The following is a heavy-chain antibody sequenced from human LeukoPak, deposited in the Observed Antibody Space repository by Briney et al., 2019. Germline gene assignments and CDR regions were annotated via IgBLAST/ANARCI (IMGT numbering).Heavy chain of an antibody. Sequence: GGSLRLSCAASGFTFSSYSMTWVRQAPGKGLEWVSSISSSSSYRYYAGSLKGRFTISRDNAKNSLYLQMKSLRAEDTAVYYCVRHLSGIPQPFFDYWGRGTLVTVSS. J-gene: IGHJ4*02. CDR3: VRHLSGIPQPFFDY. CDR1: GFTFSSYS. V-gene: IGHV3-21*01. D-gene: IGHD1-26*01. CDR2: ISSSSSYR.